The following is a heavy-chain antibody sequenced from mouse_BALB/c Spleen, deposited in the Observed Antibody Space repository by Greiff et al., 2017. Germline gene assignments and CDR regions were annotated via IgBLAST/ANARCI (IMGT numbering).Heavy chain of an antibody. CDR1: GYTFTSYW. CDR3: ARWGNYFYYFDY. CDR2: IAPGSGST. V-gene: IGHV1S41*01. Sequence: DLVKPGASVKLSCKASGYTFTSYWINWIKQRPGQGLEWIGRIAPGSGSTYYNEMFKGKATLTVDTSSSTAYIQLSSLSSEDSAVYFCARWGNYFYYFDYWGQGTTLTVSS. D-gene: IGHD2-1*01. J-gene: IGHJ2*01.